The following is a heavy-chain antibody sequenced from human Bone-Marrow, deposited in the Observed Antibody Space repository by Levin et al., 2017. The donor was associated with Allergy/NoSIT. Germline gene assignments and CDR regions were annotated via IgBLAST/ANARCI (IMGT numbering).Heavy chain of an antibody. CDR1: GFIFSNYN. Sequence: PGGSLRLSCAASGFIFSNYNMDWVRQAPGKGLEWVSYISRSSDTIYYADSVKGRFTVSRDNAKNSLYLQMNSLRYDDTSVYSFSSGAYCYCSCFFYYCFGVWGQGTKVTVSS. CDR3: SSGAYCYCSCFFYYCFGV. CDR2: ISRSSDTI. V-gene: IGHV3-48*02. J-gene: IGHJ6*01. D-gene: IGHD2-21*01.